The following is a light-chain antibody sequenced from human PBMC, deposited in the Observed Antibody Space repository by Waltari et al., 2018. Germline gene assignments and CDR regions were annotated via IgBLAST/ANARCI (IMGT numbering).Light chain of an antibody. CDR1: QSILFRSTNKNY. V-gene: IGKV4-1*01. Sequence: IVMTQSPDSLAVSLGERATIHCKSSQSILFRSTNKNYLAWYQQKSGQPPKLLIYWASTRESGVPDRFSGSGSGTDFTLTISRLQAEDVAVYYCQQYYSTPQTFGQGTKVEMK. CDR2: WAS. J-gene: IGKJ1*01. CDR3: QQYYSTPQT.